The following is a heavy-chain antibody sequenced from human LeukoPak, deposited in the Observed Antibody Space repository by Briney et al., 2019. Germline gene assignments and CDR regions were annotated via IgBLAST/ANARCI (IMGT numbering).Heavy chain of an antibody. J-gene: IGHJ4*02. CDR2: INQDGSEK. CDR1: GFTFDDYW. Sequence: GGSLRLSCGASGFTFDDYWMSWVRQAPGQGLEWVANINQDGSEKYYLDSAKGRFTISRDNARNSLYLQVNSLRAEDTAVYYCARELTLAVAGSRSGLWGKVVPTTTRREYYFDYWGQGTLVTVSS. V-gene: IGHV3-7*01. CDR3: ARELTLAVAGSRSGLWGKVVPTTTRREYYFDY. D-gene: IGHD6-19*01.